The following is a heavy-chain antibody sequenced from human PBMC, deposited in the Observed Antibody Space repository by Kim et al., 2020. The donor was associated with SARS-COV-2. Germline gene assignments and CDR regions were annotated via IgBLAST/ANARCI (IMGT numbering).Heavy chain of an antibody. CDR1: GGSISSSNW. V-gene: IGHV4-4*02. CDR3: ASFAGAAAGCFDY. CDR2: IYHSGST. D-gene: IGHD6-13*01. Sequence: SETLSLTCAVSGGSISSSNWWSWVRQPPGKGLEWIGEIYHSGSTNYNPSLKSRVTISVDTSKNQFSLKLSSVTAADTAVYYCASFAGAAAGCFDYWGQGTPVTVSS. J-gene: IGHJ4*02.